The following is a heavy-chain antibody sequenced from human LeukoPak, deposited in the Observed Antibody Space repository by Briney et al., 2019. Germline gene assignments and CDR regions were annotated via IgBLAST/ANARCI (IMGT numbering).Heavy chain of an antibody. D-gene: IGHD6-19*01. CDR1: GYTFSSHG. J-gene: IGHJ4*02. V-gene: IGHV1-18*01. CDR2: ISAYNGNT. CDR3: TRDRYGSGTGYTSGWPIDY. Sequence: ASVKVSCKASGYTFSSHGIGWVRQAPGQGLEWMGWISAYNGNTNYAQKLQGRVTMTTDTSTSTAYMELRSLRSDDTAVYYCTRDRYGSGTGYTSGWPIDYWGQGTLVTVSS.